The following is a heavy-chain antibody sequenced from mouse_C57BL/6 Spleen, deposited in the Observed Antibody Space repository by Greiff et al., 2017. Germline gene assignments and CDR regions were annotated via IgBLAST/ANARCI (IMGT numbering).Heavy chain of an antibody. J-gene: IGHJ2*01. CDR3: VRGGYYYGSGGYFDY. V-gene: IGHV10-1*01. Sequence: DVKLVESGGGLVQPKGSLKLSCAASGFSFNTYAMNWVRQAPGKGLEWVARIRSKSNNYATYYADSVKDRFTISRDDSESMLYLQMNNLKTEDTAMYYCVRGGYYYGSGGYFDYWGQGTTLTVSS. CDR2: IRSKSNNYAT. D-gene: IGHD1-1*01. CDR1: GFSFNTYA.